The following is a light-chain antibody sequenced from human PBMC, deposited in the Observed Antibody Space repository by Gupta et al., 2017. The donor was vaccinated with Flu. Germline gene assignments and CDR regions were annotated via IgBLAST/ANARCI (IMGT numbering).Light chain of an antibody. J-gene: IGLJ3*02. CDR2: GKN. CDR3: NSRDSSGNHLGV. V-gene: IGLV3-19*01. CDR1: SLRSYY. Sequence: SSELTQDPAVSVALGQKVRIICQGDSLRSYYASWYQQKPGQAPVLVIYGKNNRPSGIPDRFSGSSSGNTASLTITGAQAEDEADYYCNSRDSSGNHLGVFGGGTKLTVL.